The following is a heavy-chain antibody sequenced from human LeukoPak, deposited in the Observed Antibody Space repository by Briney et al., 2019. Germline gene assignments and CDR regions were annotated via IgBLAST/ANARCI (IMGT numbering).Heavy chain of an antibody. CDR1: GFTFSSDA. CDR3: AKNGDRGAYCTGGTCYPYFYYYMDV. D-gene: IGHD2-15*01. Sequence: GGSLRLFCAASGFTFSSDAMSWVRQAPGKGLEWVSAISGSGGSTYYADSVKGRFTISRDNSKNTLYLQMNSLRAEDTAIYYCAKNGDRGAYCTGGTCYPYFYYYMDVWGKGTTVTI. CDR2: ISGSGGST. V-gene: IGHV3-23*01. J-gene: IGHJ6*03.